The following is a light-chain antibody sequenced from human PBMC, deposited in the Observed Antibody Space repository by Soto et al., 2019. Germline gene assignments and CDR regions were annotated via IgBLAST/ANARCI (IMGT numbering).Light chain of an antibody. CDR1: SSNIGNNY. Sequence: QSLLTQPPSVSAAPGQMVTISCSGSSSNIGNNYVSWYQQLPGTAPKLLIYDNNKRPSGIPDRFSGSKSGTSATLGITGLQTGDEADYYCGTWDSSLSDVVFGGGTKLTVL. J-gene: IGLJ2*01. V-gene: IGLV1-51*01. CDR2: DNN. CDR3: GTWDSSLSDVV.